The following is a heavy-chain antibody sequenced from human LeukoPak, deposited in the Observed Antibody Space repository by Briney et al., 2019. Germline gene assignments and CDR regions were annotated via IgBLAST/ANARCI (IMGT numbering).Heavy chain of an antibody. Sequence: GGSLRLSCAASGFTFSYYWMSWVRQAPGKGLEWVANIKQDGSEKYYVDSVKGRFTISRDNSKNTLYLQMNSLRAEDTAVYYCAKDPQQGYYGSGSYYQDYWGQGTLVTVSS. CDR1: GFTFSYYW. D-gene: IGHD3-10*01. CDR2: IKQDGSEK. J-gene: IGHJ4*02. CDR3: AKDPQQGYYGSGSYYQDY. V-gene: IGHV3-7*05.